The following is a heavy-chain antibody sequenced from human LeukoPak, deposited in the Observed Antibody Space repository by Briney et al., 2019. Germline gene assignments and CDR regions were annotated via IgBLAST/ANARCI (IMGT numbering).Heavy chain of an antibody. CDR2: INAGNGNT. V-gene: IGHV1-3*03. CDR1: GYTFTSYA. D-gene: IGHD2-2*01. J-gene: IGHJ3*02. CDR3: ARVGVVPAAMGAFDI. Sequence: ASVKVSCKASGYTFTSYAMHWVRQAPGQRLEWMGWINAGNGNTKYSQEFQGRVTTTRDTSASTAYMELSSLRSEDMAVYYCARVGVVPAAMGAFDIWGQGTMVTVSS.